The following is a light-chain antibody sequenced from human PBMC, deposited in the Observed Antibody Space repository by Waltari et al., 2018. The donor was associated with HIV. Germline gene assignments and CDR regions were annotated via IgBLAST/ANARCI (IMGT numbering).Light chain of an antibody. CDR2: DND. V-gene: IGLV1-51*01. Sequence: QSVLTQPPSVSAAPGQTVTISCSGSISNVGTTYVSWYQHLPRTAPKLLIYDNDKRPSGIPDRFSGSRSGTSAALDITGLQTGNEADYYCGTWDDSLNGHWVFGGGTKVTVL. CDR3: GTWDDSLNGHWV. CDR1: ISNVGTTY. J-gene: IGLJ3*02.